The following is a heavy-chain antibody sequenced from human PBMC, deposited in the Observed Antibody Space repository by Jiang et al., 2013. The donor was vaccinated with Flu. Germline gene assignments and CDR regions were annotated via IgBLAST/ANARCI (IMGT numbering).Heavy chain of an antibody. CDR1: GFTFSTYD. Sequence: VQLVESGGGVVQPGRSLRLSCAASGFTFSTYDMHWVRQAPGKGLEWVTIISYDGRNENYADSVKGRFTISRDNSKNTVYLQMNSLRPDDTAVYYCAEEFLRSDYALAYWGQGTL. V-gene: IGHV3-30*18. CDR2: ISYDGRNE. D-gene: IGHD4-17*01. CDR3: AEEFLRSDYALAY. J-gene: IGHJ4*02.